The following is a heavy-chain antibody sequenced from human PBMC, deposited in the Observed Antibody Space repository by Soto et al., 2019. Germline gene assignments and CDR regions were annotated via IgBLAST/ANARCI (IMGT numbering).Heavy chain of an antibody. CDR2: IIPISGTA. J-gene: IGHJ6*02. D-gene: IGHD2-2*01. V-gene: IGHV1-69*01. Sequence: QVQLVQSGAEVQKPGSSVKVSCKASGGTFSSYAISWVRQAPGQGLEWMGGIIPISGTANYAQKFQGRVRITADESTSTAYMELSSLRSEDTAVYYCARSQGSSTSLEIYYYYYYGMDVWGQGTKVTVSS. CDR1: GGTFSSYA. CDR3: ARSQGSSTSLEIYYYYYYGMDV.